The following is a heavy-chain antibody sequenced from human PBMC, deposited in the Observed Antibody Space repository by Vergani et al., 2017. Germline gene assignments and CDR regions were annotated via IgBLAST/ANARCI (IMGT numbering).Heavy chain of an antibody. V-gene: IGHV5-51*01. J-gene: IGHJ2*01. CDR3: ARGRYSYGETYWYFDL. Sequence: EVQLVQSGAEVKKPGESLKISCKGSGYSFTSYWIGWVRQLPGKGLEWMGIIYPGDSDTRYSPSFQGQVTISADKSISTAYLQWSSLKASDTAMYYCARGRYSYGETYWYFDLGGRGTLVTVSS. CDR1: GYSFTSYW. D-gene: IGHD5-18*01. CDR2: IYPGDSDT.